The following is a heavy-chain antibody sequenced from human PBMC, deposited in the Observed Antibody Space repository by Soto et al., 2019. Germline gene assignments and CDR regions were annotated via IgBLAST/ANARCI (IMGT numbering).Heavy chain of an antibody. V-gene: IGHV3-21*01. D-gene: IGHD3-22*01. CDR2: ISSSSSYI. Sequence: KPGGSLRLSCAASGFTFSSYSMDWVRQAPGKGLEWVSSISSSSSYIYYADSVKGRFTISRDNAKNSLYLQMNSLRAEDTAVYYCARDFNRITMIVVVIISYLDYWGQGTLVTVSS. CDR3: ARDFNRITMIVVVIISYLDY. CDR1: GFTFSSYS. J-gene: IGHJ4*02.